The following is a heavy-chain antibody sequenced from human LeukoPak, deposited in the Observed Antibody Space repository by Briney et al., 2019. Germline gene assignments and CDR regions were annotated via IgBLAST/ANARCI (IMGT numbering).Heavy chain of an antibody. J-gene: IGHJ5*02. CDR2: ISYDGSNK. V-gene: IGHV3-30*18. CDR1: GFTFSSYG. CDR3: AKSGSDDFWSGYQNNWFDP. D-gene: IGHD3-3*01. Sequence: PGGSLRLSCAASGFTFSSYGMHWVRQAPGKGLEWVAVISYDGSNKYYADSVKGRFTISRHNSKNTLYLQMNSLRAEGTAVYYCAKSGSDDFWSGYQNNWFDPWGQGTLVTVSS.